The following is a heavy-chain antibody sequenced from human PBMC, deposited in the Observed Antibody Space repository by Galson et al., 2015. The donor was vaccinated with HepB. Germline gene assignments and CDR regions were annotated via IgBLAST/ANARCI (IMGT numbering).Heavy chain of an antibody. CDR2: INGDGRST. CDR3: TRGGSGDYGWFDP. Sequence: SLRLSCAASGFAFSSDWMHWVRQVPGKGLVWVSRINGDGRSTNYADSVKGRFTISRDNAKNTLYLEMNSLRVEDTAVYYCTRGGSGDYGWFDPWGQGTLVTASS. D-gene: IGHD4-17*01. V-gene: IGHV3-74*01. J-gene: IGHJ5*02. CDR1: GFAFSSDW.